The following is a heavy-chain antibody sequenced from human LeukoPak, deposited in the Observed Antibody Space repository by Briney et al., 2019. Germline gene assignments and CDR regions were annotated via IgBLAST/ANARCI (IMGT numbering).Heavy chain of an antibody. J-gene: IGHJ5*02. CDR3: ARDSPRTGP. D-gene: IGHD1-1*01. CDR1: GFTFSSYW. V-gene: IGHV3-74*01. Sequence: GGPLRLSCAASGFTFSSYWMHWVRQVPGQGLVWVSHIDGDGRIAHYGDSVKGRFTISRDNAKNTVYLQMDSLRAEDTAVYYCARDSPRTGPWGQGILVIVSS. CDR2: IDGDGRIA.